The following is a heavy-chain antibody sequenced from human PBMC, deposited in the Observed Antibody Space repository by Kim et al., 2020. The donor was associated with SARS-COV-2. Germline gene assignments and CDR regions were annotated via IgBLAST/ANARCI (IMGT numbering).Heavy chain of an antibody. J-gene: IGHJ4*02. V-gene: IGHV3-43*02. D-gene: IGHD6-19*01. CDR2: ITGDGSRT. Sequence: GGSLRHSCGASGFTFGDFAMHWVRQAPGKGLEWVSLITGDGSRTYYADSVKGRFTISRDNIKNSLYLQMSSLITEDTALYYCVTTGYSSLGYLFDYWGQG. CDR3: VTTGYSSLGYLFDY. CDR1: GFTFGDFA.